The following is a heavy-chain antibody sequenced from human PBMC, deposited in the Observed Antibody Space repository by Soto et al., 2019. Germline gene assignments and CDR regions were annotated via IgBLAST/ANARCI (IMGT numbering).Heavy chain of an antibody. CDR2: IYPGDSDT. V-gene: IGHV5-51*01. CDR1: GYSLTSYW. CDR3: ARHSGDLCYYYGMEV. D-gene: IGHD3-10*01. J-gene: IGHJ6*02. Sequence: GETLKISCKRSGYSLTSYWIGWVRQMPGKRLEWMGIIYPGDSDTRYTPSFQGQASISADKSFSTAYLQWSSLKSSDTTMYYRARHSGDLCYYYGMEVLDQGTTGAFSS.